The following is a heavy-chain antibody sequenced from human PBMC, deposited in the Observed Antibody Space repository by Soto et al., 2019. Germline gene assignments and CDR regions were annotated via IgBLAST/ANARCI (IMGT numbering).Heavy chain of an antibody. CDR2: IVVGSGNT. J-gene: IGHJ6*02. CDR3: AAGYPESASCYYYYGMDV. Sequence: SVKGSCEGSGFTVSSSGWLWVRQVRGQRLEWIGWIVVGSGNTNYAQKFQERVTITRDMSTSTAYMELSSLRSEDTAVYYCAAGYPESASCYYYYGMDVWGQGTTVTVSS. CDR1: GFTVSSSG. V-gene: IGHV1-58*01. D-gene: IGHD2-2*02.